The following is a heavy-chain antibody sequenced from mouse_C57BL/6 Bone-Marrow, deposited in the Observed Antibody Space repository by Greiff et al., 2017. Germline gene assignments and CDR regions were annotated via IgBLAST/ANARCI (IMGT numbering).Heavy chain of an antibody. CDR2: ISSGGSYT. D-gene: IGHD1-1*01. V-gene: IGHV5-6*01. J-gene: IGHJ3*01. CDR1: GFTLSSYG. Sequence: EVMLVESGGDLVKPGGSLKLSCAASGFTLSSYGMSWVRQTPDKRLEWVATISSGGSYTYYPDSVKGRGTISRDNAKNTLYLQMSSLKSEDTAMYYCARSPYYYGSSPAYWGQGTLVTVSA. CDR3: ARSPYYYGSSPAY.